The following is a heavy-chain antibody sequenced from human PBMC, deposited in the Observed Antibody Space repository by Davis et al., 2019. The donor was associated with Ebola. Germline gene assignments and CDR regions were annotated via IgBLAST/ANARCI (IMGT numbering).Heavy chain of an antibody. V-gene: IGHV4-61*01. CDR3: ASGSITIFGVPFDY. Sequence: PSETLSLTCTVSGGSVSSGSYYWSWIRQPPGKGLEWIGYIYYSGSTNYNPSLKSRVTISVDTSKNQFSLKLSSVTAADTAVYYCASGSITIFGVPFDYWGQGTLVTVSS. J-gene: IGHJ4*02. CDR2: IYYSGST. D-gene: IGHD3-3*01. CDR1: GGSVSSGSYY.